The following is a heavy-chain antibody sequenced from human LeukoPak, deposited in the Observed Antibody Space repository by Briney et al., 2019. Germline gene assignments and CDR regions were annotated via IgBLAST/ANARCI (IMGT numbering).Heavy chain of an antibody. D-gene: IGHD3-22*01. CDR2: IYYSGST. CDR3: AREGSRDYYDSSGYYR. V-gene: IGHV4-39*07. CDR1: GGSMSPYY. Sequence: SETLSLTCTVSGGSMSPYYWGWIRQPPGKGLEWIGSIYYSGSTYYNPSLKSRVTISVDTSKNQFSLKLSSVTAADTAVYYCAREGSRDYYDSSGYYRWGQGTLVTVSS. J-gene: IGHJ4*02.